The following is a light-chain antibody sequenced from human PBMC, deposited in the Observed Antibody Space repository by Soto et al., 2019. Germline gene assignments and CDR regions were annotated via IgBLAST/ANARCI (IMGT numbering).Light chain of an antibody. V-gene: IGKV3-15*01. CDR2: YAS. J-gene: IGKJ2*01. Sequence: EVVMTQSPVTLSVSPGERATLSCRASQNLSRNLAWYQQQPGQAPRRLIFYASTRATGIPARFSGSGSGTDFTLTISSLQSEDFAVYFCQQYDKWPHTFGQGTKLEIK. CDR3: QQYDKWPHT. CDR1: QNLSRN.